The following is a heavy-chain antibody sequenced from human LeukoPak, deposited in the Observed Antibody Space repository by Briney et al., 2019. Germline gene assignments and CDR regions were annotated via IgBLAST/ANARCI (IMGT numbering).Heavy chain of an antibody. Sequence: GGSLRLSCAASGFTFSSYAMSWVRQAPGKGLEWVSAISGSGGSTYYADSVKGRFTISRDNSKNTLYLQMNSLRAEDTAVYYCAKLDYSCSSSWYGDEFDYWGQGTLVTVSS. CDR3: AKLDYSCSSSWYGDEFDY. D-gene: IGHD6-13*01. V-gene: IGHV3-23*01. CDR2: ISGSGGST. J-gene: IGHJ4*02. CDR1: GFTFSSYA.